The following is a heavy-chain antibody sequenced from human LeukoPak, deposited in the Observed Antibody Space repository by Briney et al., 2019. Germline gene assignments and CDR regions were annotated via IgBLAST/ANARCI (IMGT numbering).Heavy chain of an antibody. CDR1: GFTFSSYA. V-gene: IGHV3-30-3*01. D-gene: IGHD6-13*01. Sequence: GGSLRLSCAASGFTFSSYAMHWVRQAPGKGLEWVAVISYDGSNKYYADSVKGRFTISRDNSKNTLYLQMNSLRAEDTAVYYCARVSRSSWYFDYWGQETLVTVSS. CDR3: ARVSRSSWYFDY. J-gene: IGHJ4*02. CDR2: ISYDGSNK.